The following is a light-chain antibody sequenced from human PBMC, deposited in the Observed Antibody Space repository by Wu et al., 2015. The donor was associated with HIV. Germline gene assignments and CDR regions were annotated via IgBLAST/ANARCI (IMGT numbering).Light chain of an antibody. J-gene: IGKJ5*01. V-gene: IGKV3-15*01. CDR3: QRYNDWPMT. Sequence: EVLMTQSPPTLSVSPGERVTLSCRASQSVSYKLAWFQQKPGQAPRVLIYDAPKRVPGVPARFSGLGFGTEFTLTISNVQSEDFAVYYCQRYNDWPMTFGQGTRLDIK. CDR1: QSVSYK. CDR2: DAP.